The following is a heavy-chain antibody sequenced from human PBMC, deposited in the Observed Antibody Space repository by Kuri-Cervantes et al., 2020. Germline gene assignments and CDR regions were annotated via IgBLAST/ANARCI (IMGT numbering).Heavy chain of an antibody. CDR1: GGSINTYY. J-gene: IGHJ4*02. CDR2: IDTSGNT. Sequence: SETLSLTCTVSGGSINTYYWNWIRQPAGKTLEWIGRIDTSGNTNYNSSLKSRVAILVDTSKNQFSLKLSSVTAADTAVYYCARAPSFSLWSGYFDYWGQGPLVTVSS. D-gene: IGHD3-3*01. CDR3: ARAPSFSLWSGYFDY. V-gene: IGHV4-4*07.